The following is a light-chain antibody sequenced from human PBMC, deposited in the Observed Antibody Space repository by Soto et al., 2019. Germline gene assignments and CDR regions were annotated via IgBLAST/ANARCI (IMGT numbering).Light chain of an antibody. Sequence: QSVLTQPPSEPCAPGRSGTISCTGSSPNIGAGYDVHWYQQLPASALKLLIYGNSIRPSGVPDRFSGSKSGTSASLAITGLQAEDEADYYCQSYDSSLSGYVFGTGTKVTVL. J-gene: IGLJ1*01. CDR3: QSYDSSLSGYV. V-gene: IGLV1-40*01. CDR2: GNS. CDR1: SPNIGAGYD.